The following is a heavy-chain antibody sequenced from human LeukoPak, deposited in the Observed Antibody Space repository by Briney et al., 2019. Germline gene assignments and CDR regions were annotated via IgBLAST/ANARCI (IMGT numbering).Heavy chain of an antibody. V-gene: IGHV4-38-2*02. J-gene: IGHJ6*03. CDR2: IYHSGTT. CDR3: ARRAVARRYYYYYMDV. Sequence: SETLSLTCSVSGFSISSGYFWGWIRQPPGKGLEWIGRIYHSGTTYYDPSLKSRVTISVDTSKNQFSLKLSSVTAADTAVYYCARRAVARRYYYYYMDVWGKGTTVTVSS. D-gene: IGHD6-19*01. CDR1: GFSISSGYF.